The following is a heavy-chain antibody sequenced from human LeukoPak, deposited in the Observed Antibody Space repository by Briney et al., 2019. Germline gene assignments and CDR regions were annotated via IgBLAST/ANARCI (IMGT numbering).Heavy chain of an antibody. Sequence: KPGGSLRLSCAASGFTFSSYSMNWVCQAPGKGLEWVSSISSSSSYIYYADSVKGRFTISRDNAKNSLYLQMNSLRAEDTAVYYCARAGRSGPNLNWGQGTLVTVSS. CDR1: GFTFSSYS. V-gene: IGHV3-21*01. J-gene: IGHJ4*02. D-gene: IGHD3-3*01. CDR3: ARAGRSGPNLN. CDR2: ISSSSSYI.